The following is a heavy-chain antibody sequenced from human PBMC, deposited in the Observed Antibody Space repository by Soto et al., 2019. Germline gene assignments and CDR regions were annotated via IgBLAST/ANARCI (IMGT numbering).Heavy chain of an antibody. CDR1: GFTFSSYA. V-gene: IGHV3-30-3*01. CDR3: ARDPTDVFWSGYQIDY. J-gene: IGHJ4*02. CDR2: ISYDGSNK. D-gene: IGHD3-3*01. Sequence: QVQLVESGGGVVQPGRSLRLSCAASGFTFSSYAMHWVRQAPGKGLEWVAVISYDGSNKYYADSVKGRFTISRDNSKNTLYLQMNSLRADDTAVYYCARDPTDVFWSGYQIDYWGQGTLVTVSS.